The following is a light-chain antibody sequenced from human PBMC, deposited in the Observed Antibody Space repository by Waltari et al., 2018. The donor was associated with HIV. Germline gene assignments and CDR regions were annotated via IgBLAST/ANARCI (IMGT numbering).Light chain of an antibody. CDR1: SSDVGGYAY. CDR2: EVN. V-gene: IGLV2-8*01. Sequence: QSALTQPPSASGSPGQSVTISCTGTSSDVGGYAYVSWYQQHPGKAPKLIISEVNKRPAGGPERVSGSRSGNTASLTVAGLQAEEEAHYYCSSDAGRNTLLFGGGTKLTVL. CDR3: SSDAGRNTLL. J-gene: IGLJ2*01.